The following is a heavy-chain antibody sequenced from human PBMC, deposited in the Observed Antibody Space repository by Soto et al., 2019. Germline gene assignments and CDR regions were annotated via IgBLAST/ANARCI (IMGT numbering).Heavy chain of an antibody. CDR1: GFTFSSYA. J-gene: IGHJ4*02. Sequence: QVQLVESGGGVVQPGRSLRLSCAASGFTFSSYAMHWVRQAPGKGLEWVAVISYDGSNKYYADSVKGRFTISRDNSKNTLYLQMNSRRAEDTAVYYCARAGNYYDSSEGGGFDYWGQGTLVTVSS. D-gene: IGHD3-22*01. CDR3: ARAGNYYDSSEGGGFDY. V-gene: IGHV3-30-3*01. CDR2: ISYDGSNK.